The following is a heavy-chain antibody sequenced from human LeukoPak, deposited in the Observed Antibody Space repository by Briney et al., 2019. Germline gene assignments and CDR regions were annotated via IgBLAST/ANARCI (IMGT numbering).Heavy chain of an antibody. V-gene: IGHV3-48*01. Sequence: PGGSLRLSCAASGFTFSSYSMNWVRQAPGKGLEWVSYISSSSTIYYADSVKGRFTISRDNAKNSLYLQMNSLRAEDTAVYYCARGLGSLWYFDYWGQGTLVTVSS. J-gene: IGHJ4*02. CDR2: ISSSSTI. CDR1: GFTFSSYS. CDR3: ARGLGSLWYFDY. D-gene: IGHD5/OR15-5a*01.